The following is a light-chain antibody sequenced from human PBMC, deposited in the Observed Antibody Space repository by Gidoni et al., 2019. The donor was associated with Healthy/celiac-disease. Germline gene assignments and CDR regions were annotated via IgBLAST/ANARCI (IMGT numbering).Light chain of an antibody. Sequence: QSALTQPASVSGSPGQSITISCTGTSSDVGGYNYVSWYQPHPGKAPKLMIYEVSTRPSGFSNRFSGSQSGNTASLTISGLQAEDEADYYCSSYTSSSTPVVFGGGTKLTVL. CDR2: EVS. CDR3: SSYTSSSTPVV. V-gene: IGLV2-14*01. J-gene: IGLJ2*01. CDR1: SSDVGGYNY.